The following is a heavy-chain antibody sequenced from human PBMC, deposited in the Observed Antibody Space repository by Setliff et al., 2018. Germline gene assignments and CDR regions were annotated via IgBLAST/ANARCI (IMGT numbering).Heavy chain of an antibody. CDR1: GGSISSDTYY. CDR3: ARHGLQFLEWLSAFDY. CDR2: IYHSGST. Sequence: ASETLSLTCTASGGSISSDTYYWGWIRQPPGKGLEWIGNIYHSGSTYYNPSLKSRVTISVDTSKNQFSLKLTSVTAADTAVYYCARHGLQFLEWLSAFDYWGQGTLVTVSS. D-gene: IGHD3-3*01. V-gene: IGHV4-39*01. J-gene: IGHJ4*02.